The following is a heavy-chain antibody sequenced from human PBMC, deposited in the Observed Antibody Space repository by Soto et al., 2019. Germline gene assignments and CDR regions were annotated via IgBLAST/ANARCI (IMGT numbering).Heavy chain of an antibody. CDR3: TTLILGYCSSTSCYAAAYYYYMDV. CDR2: IKSKTDGGTT. J-gene: IGHJ6*03. Sequence: GGSLRLSCAASGFTFSNAWMSWVRQAPGKGLEWVGRIKSKTDGGTTDYAAPVKGRFTISRDDSKNTLYLQMNSLKTEDTAVYYCTTLILGYCSSTSCYAAAYYYYMDVWGKGTTVTVSS. CDR1: GFTFSNAW. D-gene: IGHD2-2*01. V-gene: IGHV3-15*01.